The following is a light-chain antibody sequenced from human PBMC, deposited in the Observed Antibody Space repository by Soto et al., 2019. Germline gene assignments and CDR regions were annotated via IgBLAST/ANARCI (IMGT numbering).Light chain of an antibody. CDR2: AAS. J-gene: IGKJ1*01. Sequence: DIQMTQSPSSLSASLGDEVTITCRASQTIMTYLNWYQLKPGKPPRLLIYAASSLQSGVPSRFSGSGSGTDFTLTISSLQPEDFETYSCQQSYNSPQTFGQGTKVDIK. CDR3: QQSYNSPQT. CDR1: QTIMTY. V-gene: IGKV1-39*01.